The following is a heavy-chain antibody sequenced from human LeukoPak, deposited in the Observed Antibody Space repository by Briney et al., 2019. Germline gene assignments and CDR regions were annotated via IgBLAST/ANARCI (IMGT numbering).Heavy chain of an antibody. D-gene: IGHD5-18*01. J-gene: IGHJ2*01. CDR3: ARAESGGNYASSWFFDL. V-gene: IGHV3-33*01. Sequence: GGSLRLSCAGSGFSFSRYGMHWVRQAPGKGLEWVAVIWYDGSSKFYEASVRGRFTISRDNAKNTLYLQMSSLGAEDTAVYYCARAESGGNYASSWFFDLWGRGTLVSVSS. CDR2: IWYDGSSK. CDR1: GFSFSRYG.